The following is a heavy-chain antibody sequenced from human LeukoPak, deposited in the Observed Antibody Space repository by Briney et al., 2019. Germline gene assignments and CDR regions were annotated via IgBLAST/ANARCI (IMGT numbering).Heavy chain of an antibody. Sequence: ASVKVSCKASGYTFTSYHMHWVRQAPGQGLEWMGKINLSGGSTTYAQKFQGRVTMTRDTSTSTVYMELSSLRSGDTAVYYCARGYVDDIPMIKDYWGQGTLVTVSS. CDR3: ARGYVDDIPMIKDY. CDR2: INLSGGST. D-gene: IGHD2-8*01. CDR1: GYTFTSYH. V-gene: IGHV1-46*01. J-gene: IGHJ4*02.